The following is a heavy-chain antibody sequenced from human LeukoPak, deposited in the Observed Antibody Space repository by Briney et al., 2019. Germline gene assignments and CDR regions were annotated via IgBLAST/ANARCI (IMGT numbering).Heavy chain of an antibody. CDR2: IYYSGGT. V-gene: IGHV4-59*08. Sequence: SETLSLTCTVSGGSISSYYWTWIRQPPGKGLGLEWIGYIYYSGGTNYNPSLKSRVTISIDTSKNQVSLKLSSVTAADTAVYYCARLWDSSSSLDYWGQGTLVTVSS. CDR1: GGSISSYY. J-gene: IGHJ4*02. CDR3: ARLWDSSSSLDY. D-gene: IGHD6-6*01.